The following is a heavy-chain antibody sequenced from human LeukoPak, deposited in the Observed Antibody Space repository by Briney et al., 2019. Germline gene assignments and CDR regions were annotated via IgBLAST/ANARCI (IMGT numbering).Heavy chain of an antibody. Sequence: SETLSLTCTVPGGSISSYYWSCIRQPPGKGLEWIGYIYYSGSTNYNTSPKSRVTMSVDTSNNQCSLKLSSVTAADTAVYYCARKGKTYGFDYWGQGTLVTVSS. V-gene: IGHV4-59*01. CDR2: IYYSGST. CDR1: GGSISSYY. J-gene: IGHJ4*02. CDR3: ARKGKTYGFDY. D-gene: IGHD3-10*01.